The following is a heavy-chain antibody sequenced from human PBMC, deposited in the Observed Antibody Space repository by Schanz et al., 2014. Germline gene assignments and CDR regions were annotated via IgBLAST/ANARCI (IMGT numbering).Heavy chain of an antibody. J-gene: IGHJ4*02. CDR1: GFAVDNYY. CDR2: ISASGGDT. CDR3: AASSGWHPSTDY. V-gene: IGHV3-11*03. Sequence: VQLLESGGGLVQPGGSLRLSCAASGFAVDNYYMSCVRQAPGRGLEWVSVISASGGDTNYADSVKGRFTISRDNAKSSLYLQMNSLRVEDTAVYYCAASSGWHPSTDYWGQGTLVTVSS. D-gene: IGHD6-19*01.